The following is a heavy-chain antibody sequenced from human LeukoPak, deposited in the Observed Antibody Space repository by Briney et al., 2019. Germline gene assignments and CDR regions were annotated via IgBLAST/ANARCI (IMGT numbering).Heavy chain of an antibody. CDR3: ARLAYCGGDYTCWFDP. J-gene: IGHJ5*02. Sequence: PSETLSLTCSVSGGSISSSRYYWGWIRQTPGRGLEWIGTIYYSGSTYYNPSLKSRVSISVDTSNNQFSLKLSSVTAADTAVYYCARLAYCGGDYTCWFDPWGQGTLVTVSS. D-gene: IGHD2-21*02. V-gene: IGHV4-39*01. CDR2: IYYSGST. CDR1: GGSISSSRYY.